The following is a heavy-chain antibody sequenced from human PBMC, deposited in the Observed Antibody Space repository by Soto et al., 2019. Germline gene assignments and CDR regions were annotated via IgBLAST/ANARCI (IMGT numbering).Heavy chain of an antibody. V-gene: IGHV4-59*08. CDR2: IYYSGST. J-gene: IGHJ4*02. CDR3: SRAEYCGYDEGAISSDNFDY. Sequence: SETLSLTCTVSGGSISSYYWSWIRQPPGKGLEWIGYIYYSGSTNYNPSLKSRVTISVDTSKNQFSLKLSSVTAADTAVYYCSRAEYCGYDEGAISSDNFDYWGQGTLVTVSS. CDR1: GGSISSYY. D-gene: IGHD5-12*01.